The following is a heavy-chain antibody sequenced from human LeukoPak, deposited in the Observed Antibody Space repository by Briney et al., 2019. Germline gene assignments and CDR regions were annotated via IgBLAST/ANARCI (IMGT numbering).Heavy chain of an antibody. D-gene: IGHD1-26*01. CDR1: GFTFGSYG. Sequence: GGSLRLSCAASGFTFGSYGMHWVRQAPGKGLEWVSSISSSSSYIYYADSVKGRFTISRDNAKNSLYLQMSSLRAEDTAVYYCAREVGATTGNWFDPWGQGTLVTVSS. V-gene: IGHV3-21*01. J-gene: IGHJ5*02. CDR3: AREVGATTGNWFDP. CDR2: ISSSSSYI.